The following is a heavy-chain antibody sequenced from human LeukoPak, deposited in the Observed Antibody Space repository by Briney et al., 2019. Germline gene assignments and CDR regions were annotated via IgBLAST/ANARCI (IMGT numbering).Heavy chain of an antibody. J-gene: IGHJ4*02. CDR1: GYTFTSYW. V-gene: IGHV5-51*01. CDR2: IYPGDSDT. CDR3: ARGYYYDSSGYPDY. Sequence: GESLKISCKGSGYTFTSYWIGWVRQMPGKGLEWMGIIYPGDSDTRYSPSFQGQVSISADKSINTAYLQWSTLKASDTAMYYRARGYYYDSSGYPDYWGQGTQVTVSS. D-gene: IGHD3-22*01.